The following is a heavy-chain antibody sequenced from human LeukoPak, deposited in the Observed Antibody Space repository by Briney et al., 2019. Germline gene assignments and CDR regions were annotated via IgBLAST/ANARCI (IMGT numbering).Heavy chain of an antibody. J-gene: IGHJ4*02. CDR1: GGTFSSYA. CDR2: IIPIFGTA. Sequence: GASVKVPCKASGGTFSSYAISWVRQAPGQGLEWMGGIIPIFGTANYAQKFQGRVTITADESTSTAYMELSSLRSEDTAVYYCARAYGSGSYYNPFDYWGQGTLVTVSS. D-gene: IGHD3-10*01. V-gene: IGHV1-69*13. CDR3: ARAYGSGSYYNPFDY.